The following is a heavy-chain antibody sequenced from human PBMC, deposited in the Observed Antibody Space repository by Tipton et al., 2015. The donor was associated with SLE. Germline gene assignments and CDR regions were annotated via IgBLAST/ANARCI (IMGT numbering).Heavy chain of an antibody. Sequence: TLSLTCTVSGGSISNFYWSWIRQSAGRGLEWIGRIYTTGSTNYNPSLKSRVTMSLDTSKKQFFLNRRSVTAADTAVYYCATGSGRYLVDQWGQGTLVSVSS. CDR3: ATGSGRYLVDQ. CDR1: GGSISNFY. V-gene: IGHV4-4*07. D-gene: IGHD6-13*01. CDR2: IYTTGST. J-gene: IGHJ4*02.